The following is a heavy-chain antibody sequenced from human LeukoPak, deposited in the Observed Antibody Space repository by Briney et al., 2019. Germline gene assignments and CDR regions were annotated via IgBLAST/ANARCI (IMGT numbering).Heavy chain of an antibody. V-gene: IGHV4-61*02. CDR2: IYTSGST. Sequence: SETLSLTCTVSGGSISSGSYYWSWIRQPAGKGLEWIGRIYTSGSTNYNPSLKSRVTISVDTSKNQFSLKLSSVTAADTAVYYCARGRGARFYSSSWLSLYYFDYWGQGTLVTVSS. D-gene: IGHD6-13*01. J-gene: IGHJ4*02. CDR1: GGSISSGSYY. CDR3: ARGRGARFYSSSWLSLYYFDY.